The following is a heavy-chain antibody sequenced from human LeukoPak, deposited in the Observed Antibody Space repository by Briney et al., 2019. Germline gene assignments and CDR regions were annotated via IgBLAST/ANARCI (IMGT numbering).Heavy chain of an antibody. D-gene: IGHD2-2*01. J-gene: IGHJ3*02. Sequence: SETLSLTCTVSGGSISSYYWSWIRQPPGKGLEWIGYVYYSGSTNYNPSLKSRVTISVDTSKNQFSLKLSSVTAADTAVYYCASCFSSTSCFHDAFDIWGQGTMVTVSS. CDR2: VYYSGST. CDR1: GGSISSYY. CDR3: ASCFSSTSCFHDAFDI. V-gene: IGHV4-59*08.